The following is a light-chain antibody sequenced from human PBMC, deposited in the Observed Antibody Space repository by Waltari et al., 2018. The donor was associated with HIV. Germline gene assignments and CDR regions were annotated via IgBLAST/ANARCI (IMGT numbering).Light chain of an antibody. CDR3: AAWDGSLNVVV. CDR2: SNN. J-gene: IGLJ2*01. V-gene: IGLV1-44*01. Sequence: QSVLTQPPSASGTPGQRVTISCSGSSSNIGSNTVNWYQQLPGTAPKLLFYSNNQRPSGVPDRFSGSKSGTSASLAISGLQSEDEAEYYCAAWDGSLNVVVFGGGTKLTVL. CDR1: SSNIGSNT.